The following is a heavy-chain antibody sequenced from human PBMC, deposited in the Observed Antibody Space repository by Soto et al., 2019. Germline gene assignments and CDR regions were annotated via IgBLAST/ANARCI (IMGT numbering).Heavy chain of an antibody. D-gene: IGHD6-19*01. V-gene: IGHV6-1*01. Sequence: PSQTLSLTCVISGDSVSSNSAAWNWIRQSPSRGLEWLGRTYYRSKSYNDYAVSVKSRITINPDTSKNQFSLQLNSVTPEDTAVYYCARNYRYTSGWYAENYFDYWGQGTLVTVSS. CDR3: ARNYRYTSGWYAENYFDY. J-gene: IGHJ4*02. CDR1: GDSVSSNSAA. CDR2: TYYRSKSYN.